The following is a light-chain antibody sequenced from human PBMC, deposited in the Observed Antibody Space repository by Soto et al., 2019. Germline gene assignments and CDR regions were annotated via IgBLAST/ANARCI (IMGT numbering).Light chain of an antibody. J-gene: IGKJ1*01. CDR2: DAS. CDR1: QSVSTY. CDR3: QQRSNWPPTWT. Sequence: EIVLTQSPATLSLSPGERATLSCRASQSVSTYLAWYQQKPGQAPRLLIYDASKRATGIPARFSGSGSGTDFTLTFTSLEPEDFGVYYCQQRSNWPPTWTFGQGTKVDIK. V-gene: IGKV3-11*01.